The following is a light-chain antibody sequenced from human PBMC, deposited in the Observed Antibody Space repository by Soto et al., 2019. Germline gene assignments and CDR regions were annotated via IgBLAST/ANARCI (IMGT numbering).Light chain of an antibody. CDR3: GSFAGNTSVL. CDR2: EVR. CDR1: SSDIGGYRY. J-gene: IGLJ2*01. Sequence: QSALTQPPSASGSPGQSVTISCTGTSSDIGGYRYVSWYQQYPGKAPKILIYEVRKRPSGVPHRFSGSKSGNPASLTVSGLQAENEADYYCGSFAGNTSVLFGGGTQLTVL. V-gene: IGLV2-8*01.